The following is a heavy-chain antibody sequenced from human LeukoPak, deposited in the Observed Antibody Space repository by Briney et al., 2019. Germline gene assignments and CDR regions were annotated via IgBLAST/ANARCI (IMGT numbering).Heavy chain of an antibody. Sequence: GGSLRLSCAASGFTFSSYSMNWVRQAPGKGLEWVSYISSSSSTIYYADSVKGRFTISRDNAKNSLYLQMNSLRDEDTAVYYCARDLSHSSSWYPSWYYGMDVWGQGTTVTVSS. V-gene: IGHV3-48*02. CDR3: ARDLSHSSSWYPSWYYGMDV. CDR2: ISSSSSTI. D-gene: IGHD6-13*01. J-gene: IGHJ6*02. CDR1: GFTFSSYS.